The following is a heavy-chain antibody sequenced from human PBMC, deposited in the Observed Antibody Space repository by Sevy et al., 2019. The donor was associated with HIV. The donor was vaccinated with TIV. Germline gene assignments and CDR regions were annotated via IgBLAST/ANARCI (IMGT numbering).Heavy chain of an antibody. J-gene: IGHJ4*02. CDR3: TCGYGRFDF. Sequence: GGSLRLSCAASGFTFSDSAMFWVCQASGKGLEWVGRISTKTKNYATALPASVKDRFTISSVDSKTTTYLQMGSLKAEDTALYFCTCGYGRFDFWGQGALVTVSS. CDR2: ISTKTKNYAT. V-gene: IGHV3-73*01. CDR1: GFTFSDSA. D-gene: IGHD4-17*01.